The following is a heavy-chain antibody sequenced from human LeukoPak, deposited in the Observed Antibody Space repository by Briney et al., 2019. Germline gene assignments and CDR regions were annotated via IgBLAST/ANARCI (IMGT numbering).Heavy chain of an antibody. Sequence: SQTLSLTCTVSGGSISSGGYYWSWIRQPPGKGLEWIGYIYHSGSTYYNPSLKSRVTISVDRSKNQFSLKLSSVTAADTAVYYCARLRGKNYFDYWGQGTLVTVSS. CDR3: ARLRGKNYFDY. CDR2: IYHSGST. CDR1: GGSISSGGYY. J-gene: IGHJ4*02. V-gene: IGHV4-30-2*01. D-gene: IGHD1-26*01.